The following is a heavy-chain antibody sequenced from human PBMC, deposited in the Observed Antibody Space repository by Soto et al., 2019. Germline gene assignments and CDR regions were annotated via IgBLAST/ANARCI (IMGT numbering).Heavy chain of an antibody. V-gene: IGHV4-59*13. Sequence: PSETLSLTCTVSGGSISSYYWTWIRQHPGKGLEWIGYIYYSVSTNYSPSLKSRVTISVDTSNNQFSLKMSSVTAADTAVYYCASSPSWGYGGWAHYYYGREVLGQETTVTFS. D-gene: IGHD5-18*01. J-gene: IGHJ6*02. CDR1: GGSISSYY. CDR2: IYYSVST. CDR3: ASSPSWGYGGWAHYYYGREV.